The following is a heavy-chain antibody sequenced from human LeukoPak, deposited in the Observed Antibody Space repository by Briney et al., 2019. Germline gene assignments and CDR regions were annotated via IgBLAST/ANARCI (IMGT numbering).Heavy chain of an antibody. CDR3: ARDMGHYCSSTSCSSGWFDP. CDR2: IYYSRST. J-gene: IGHJ5*02. V-gene: IGHV4-59*11. D-gene: IGHD2-2*01. Sequence: SETLSLTCTVSGGSISSHYWSWIRQPPGKGLEWIGYIYYSRSTNYNPSLKSRVTISVDTSKNQFSLKLSSVTAADTAVYYCARDMGHYCSSTSCSSGWFDPWGQGTLVTVSS. CDR1: GGSISSHY.